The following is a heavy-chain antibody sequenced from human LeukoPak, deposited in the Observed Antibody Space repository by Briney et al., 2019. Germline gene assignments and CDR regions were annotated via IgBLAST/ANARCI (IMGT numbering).Heavy chain of an antibody. CDR2: INHSGST. Sequence: PSETLSLACAVYGGSFSGYYWSGIRQPPGKGLEWIGEINHSGSTNYNPSLKSRVTISVDTSKNQFSLKLSSVTDADTAVYYCARGGIAVAGTSKYYYYGMDVWGQGTTVTVSS. D-gene: IGHD6-19*01. J-gene: IGHJ6*02. CDR3: ARGGIAVAGTSKYYYYGMDV. CDR1: GGSFSGYY. V-gene: IGHV4-34*01.